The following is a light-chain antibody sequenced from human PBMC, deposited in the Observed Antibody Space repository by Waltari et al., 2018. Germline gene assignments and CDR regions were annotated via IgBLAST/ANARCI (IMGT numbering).Light chain of an antibody. J-gene: IGLJ3*02. Sequence: QSALTQPRSVSGSPGQSVTISCTGTSSDVGGYNHVSWYQQPPGKAPKLMIYDVSKRPSGVPDRFSGSKSGNTASLTISGLQAEDEADYYCCSYAGSYTSWVFGGGTKLTVL. V-gene: IGLV2-11*01. CDR2: DVS. CDR3: CSYAGSYTSWV. CDR1: SSDVGGYNH.